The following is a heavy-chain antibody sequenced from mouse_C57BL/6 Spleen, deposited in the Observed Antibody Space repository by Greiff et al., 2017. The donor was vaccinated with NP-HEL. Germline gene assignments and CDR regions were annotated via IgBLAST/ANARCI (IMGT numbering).Heavy chain of an antibody. CDR1: GYTFTDYY. J-gene: IGHJ1*03. V-gene: IGHV1-26*01. CDR3: ARSYGSSYHYWYFDV. CDR2: INPNNGGT. Sequence: VQLQQSGPELVKPGASVKISCKASGYTFTDYYMNWVKQSHGKSLEWIGDINPNNGGTSYNQKFKGKATLTVDKSSSTAYMELRSLTSEDSAVYYCARSYGSSYHYWYFDVWGTGTTVTVSS. D-gene: IGHD1-1*01.